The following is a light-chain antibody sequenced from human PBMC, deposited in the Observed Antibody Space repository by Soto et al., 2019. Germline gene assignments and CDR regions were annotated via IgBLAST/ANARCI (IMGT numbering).Light chain of an antibody. Sequence: GDRVTITCRESRAIYTHLAWYQQKPGNAPKLLIYTASTLQSGVPSRFTASGSGTDFILTISALQSEDVGTYFCQTYNKAPCTFGPGTRVDV. CDR1: RAIYTH. J-gene: IGKJ3*01. CDR3: QTYNKAPCT. CDR2: TAS. V-gene: IGKV1-27*01.